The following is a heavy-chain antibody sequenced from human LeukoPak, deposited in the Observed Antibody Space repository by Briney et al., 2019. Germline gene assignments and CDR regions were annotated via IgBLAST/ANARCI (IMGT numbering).Heavy chain of an antibody. V-gene: IGHV1-18*01. CDR3: AGRLGGTDY. Sequence: GASVKVSCKASGYTFTSYGISWVRQAPGQGLEWMGWISAYNGNTNYAQKFQGRVTITADESTSTAYMELSSLRSEDTAVYYCAGRLGGTDYWGQGTLVTVSS. J-gene: IGHJ4*02. CDR2: ISAYNGNT. CDR1: GYTFTSYG. D-gene: IGHD1-14*01.